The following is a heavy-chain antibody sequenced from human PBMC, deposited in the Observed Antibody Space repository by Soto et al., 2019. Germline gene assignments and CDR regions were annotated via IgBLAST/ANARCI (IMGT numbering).Heavy chain of an antibody. CDR2: ISSSSSYI. CDR3: ARDEIEGRDYYGMDV. Sequence: GGSLRLSCAASGFTFSSYSMNWVRQAPGKGLEWVSSISSSSSYIYYADSVKGRFTISRDNAKNSLYLQMNSLGAEDTAVYYCARDEIEGRDYYGMDVWGQGTTVTVSS. CDR1: GFTFSSYS. D-gene: IGHD2-21*01. J-gene: IGHJ6*02. V-gene: IGHV3-21*01.